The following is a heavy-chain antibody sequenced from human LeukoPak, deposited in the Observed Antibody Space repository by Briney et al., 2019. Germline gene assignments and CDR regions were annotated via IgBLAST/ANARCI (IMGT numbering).Heavy chain of an antibody. CDR1: GFTFSTYG. D-gene: IGHD1-26*01. CDR3: AKRVGATTFNYFDY. V-gene: IGHV3-30*02. J-gene: IGHJ4*02. CDR2: IRYDGSNK. Sequence: GGSLRLSCAASGFTFSTYGMHWVRQAPGKGLEWVAFIRYDGSNKYYADSVKGRFTISRDNSKNTLYLQMNSLRAEDTAVYYCAKRVGATTFNYFDYWGQGTLVTVSS.